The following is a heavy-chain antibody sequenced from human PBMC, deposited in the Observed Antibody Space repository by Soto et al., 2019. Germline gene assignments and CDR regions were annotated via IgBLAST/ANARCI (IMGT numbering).Heavy chain of an antibody. D-gene: IGHD3-22*01. CDR2: INSDGTSS. Sequence: GGSLRLSCAASGFIFSDYWMHWVRQAPGKGLVWVSRINSDGTSSKYADSVKGRFIISRDNAKRTLFLQMNSLRAEDTGVHYCATAQYYERSDFWGQGTLVTVSS. CDR1: GFIFSDYW. V-gene: IGHV3-74*01. J-gene: IGHJ4*02. CDR3: ATAQYYERSDF.